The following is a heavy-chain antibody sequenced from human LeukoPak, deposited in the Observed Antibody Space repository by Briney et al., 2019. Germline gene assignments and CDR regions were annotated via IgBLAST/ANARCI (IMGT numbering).Heavy chain of an antibody. Sequence: GGSLRLSCGASGFTFSSYWMSWVRQAPGKGLEWVANIKQDGSEKYYVDSVKGRFTISRDNAKNSLYLQMNSLRAEDTAVYYCARDKVPPLGYWGQGTLVTVSS. CDR3: ARDKVPPLGY. V-gene: IGHV3-7*01. CDR1: GFTFSSYW. CDR2: IKQDGSEK. J-gene: IGHJ4*02. D-gene: IGHD3-16*01.